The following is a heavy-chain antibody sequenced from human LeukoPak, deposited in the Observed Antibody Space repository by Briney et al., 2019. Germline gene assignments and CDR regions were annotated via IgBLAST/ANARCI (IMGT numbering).Heavy chain of an antibody. V-gene: IGHV4-59*12. J-gene: IGHJ4*02. CDR3: ARAGDGDPYFDF. Sequence: SETLSLTCTVSGGSISSYYWSWIRKPPGKGLERIGFIYHSGSPYYNPSLKSRVSISIDRSKNQFSLNLTSVIGADTAMYYCARAGDGDPYFDFWGQGTLVTVSS. CDR1: GGSISSYY. CDR2: IYHSGSP. D-gene: IGHD4-17*01.